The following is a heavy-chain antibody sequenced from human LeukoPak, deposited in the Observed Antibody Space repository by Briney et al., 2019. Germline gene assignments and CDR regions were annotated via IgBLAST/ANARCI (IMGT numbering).Heavy chain of an antibody. V-gene: IGHV3-7*03. J-gene: IGHJ6*02. CDR3: ARGGGLDV. CDR2: INHNGNVN. D-gene: IGHD3-16*01. CDR1: GFTFSSYW. Sequence: GGSLRLSCAASGFTFSSYWMNWARQAPGKGLEWVASINHNGNVNYYVDSVKGRFTISRDHAKNSLYLQMSNLRAEDTAVYFCARGGGLDVWGQGATVTVSS.